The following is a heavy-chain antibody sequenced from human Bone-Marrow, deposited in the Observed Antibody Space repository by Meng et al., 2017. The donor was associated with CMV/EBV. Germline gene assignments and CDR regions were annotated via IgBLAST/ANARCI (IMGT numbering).Heavy chain of an antibody. D-gene: IGHD5-24*01. CDR2: INSDGSST. CDR3: ASVPGDGYNLDY. CDR1: GFTFSSYW. V-gene: IGHV3-74*01. Sequence: GGSLRLSCAASGFTFSSYWMHWVRQAPGKGLVWVSRINSDGSSTSYADSVKGRFTISRDNAKNSLYLQMNSLRAEDTAVYYCASVPGDGYNLDYWGQGTLVTVSS. J-gene: IGHJ4*02.